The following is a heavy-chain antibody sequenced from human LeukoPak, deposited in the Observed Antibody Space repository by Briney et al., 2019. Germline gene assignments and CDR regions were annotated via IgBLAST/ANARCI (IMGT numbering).Heavy chain of an antibody. J-gene: IGHJ6*02. Sequence: GRSLRLSCAASGFTFSSYGMHWVRQAPGKGLEWVAVIWYDGSNKYYADSVKGRFTISRDNSKNTLYLQMNSLRAEDTAVYYCARGGTDGVSYNYAMDVWGQGTTVTVSS. CDR3: ARGGTDGVSYNYAMDV. V-gene: IGHV3-33*01. D-gene: IGHD3/OR15-3a*01. CDR1: GFTFSSYG. CDR2: IWYDGSNK.